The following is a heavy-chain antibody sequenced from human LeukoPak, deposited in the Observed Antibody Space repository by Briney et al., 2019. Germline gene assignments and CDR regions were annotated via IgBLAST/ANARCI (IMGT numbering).Heavy chain of an antibody. CDR2: ITGSGGTA. D-gene: IGHD1-26*01. CDR3: AESGSYFCYYIDY. CDR1: GFTFSNYA. V-gene: IGHV3-23*01. J-gene: IGHJ4*02. Sequence: PGGSLRLSCAASGFTFSNYAMSWVRQAPGKGLEWVSAITGSGGTAYYADSVKGRFTISGDNSKNTLYLQMNSLRAEDTAVYYCAESGSYFCYYIDYWGQGTLVTVSS.